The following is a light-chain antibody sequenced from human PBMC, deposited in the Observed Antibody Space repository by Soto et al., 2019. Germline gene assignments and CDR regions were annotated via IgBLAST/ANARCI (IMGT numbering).Light chain of an antibody. CDR2: DAS. J-gene: IGKJ1*01. Sequence: EIVLTQSPATLSLSPGERATLSCRASQSVSSHLVWYQQKPGQAPRLLISDASNRATGIPARFSGSGSGTDFTLTISRLEPEDFAVYYCQRQRTFGQGTKVDIK. CDR3: QRQRT. CDR1: QSVSSH. V-gene: IGKV3-11*01.